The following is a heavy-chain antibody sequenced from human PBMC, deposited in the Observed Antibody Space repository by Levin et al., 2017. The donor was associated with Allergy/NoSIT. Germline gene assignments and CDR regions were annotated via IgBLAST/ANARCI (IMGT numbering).Heavy chain of an antibody. D-gene: IGHD3-3*01. CDR3: ARGELRFLEWLFKGGAFDI. CDR1: GFTFSSYD. Sequence: PGGSLRLSCAASGFTFSSYDMHWVRQATGKGLEWVSAIGTAGDTYYPGSVKGRFTISRENAKNSLYLQMNSLRAGDTAVYYCARGELRFLEWLFKGGAFDIWGQGTMVTVSS. J-gene: IGHJ3*02. CDR2: IGTAGDT. V-gene: IGHV3-13*01.